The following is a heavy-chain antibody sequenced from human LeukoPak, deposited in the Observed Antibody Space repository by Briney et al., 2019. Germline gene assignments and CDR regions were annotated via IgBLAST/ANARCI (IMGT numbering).Heavy chain of an antibody. CDR3: ARETGMVATGYYFDY. Sequence: GGSLRLSCAASGFTFSSYGMHWVRQAPGKGLEWVTIIWYDGNNKYYADSVKGRFTISRDNSKNTLYLQMNSLRAEDTAVYYCARETGMVATGYYFDYWGQGTLVTVSS. CDR2: IWYDGNNK. CDR1: GFTFSSYG. D-gene: IGHD5-12*01. V-gene: IGHV3-33*08. J-gene: IGHJ4*02.